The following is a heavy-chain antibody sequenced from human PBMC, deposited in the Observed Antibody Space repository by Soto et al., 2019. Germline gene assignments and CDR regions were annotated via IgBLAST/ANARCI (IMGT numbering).Heavy chain of an antibody. Sequence: EVQLLESGGGLVQPGGSLRLSCAASGFTFSSYAMSWVRQAPGKGLEWVSAISGSGGSTYYADSVKGRFTISRDNSKNTLYLQMNSLRAEDTAVYYCANDKYCSGGSCRDNWFDPWGQGTLVTVSS. CDR3: ANDKYCSGGSCRDNWFDP. CDR1: GFTFSSYA. V-gene: IGHV3-23*01. CDR2: ISGSGGST. J-gene: IGHJ5*02. D-gene: IGHD2-15*01.